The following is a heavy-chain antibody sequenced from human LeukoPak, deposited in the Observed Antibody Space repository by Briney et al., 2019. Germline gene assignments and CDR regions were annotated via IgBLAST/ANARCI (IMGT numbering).Heavy chain of an antibody. D-gene: IGHD6-13*01. CDR3: ARAYSSPPYYYYMDV. J-gene: IGHJ6*03. Sequence: GGSLRLSCAASGFTFSNYAMTWVRQAPGKGLECVSGINANGGTSYYADSVRGRFTVSRDNSKNTLSLQMNSLRAEDTAVYYCARAYSSPPYYYYMDVWGKGTTVTVSS. CDR1: GFTFSNYA. V-gene: IGHV3-23*01. CDR2: INANGGTS.